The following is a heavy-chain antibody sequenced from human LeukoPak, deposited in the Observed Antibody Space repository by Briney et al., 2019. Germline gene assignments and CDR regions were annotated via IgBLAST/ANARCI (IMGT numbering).Heavy chain of an antibody. V-gene: IGHV3-23*01. D-gene: IGHD3-10*01. J-gene: IGHJ4*02. CDR3: AKSLGNQGVIDY. CDR2: VSASGGST. CDR1: GFIFRNHA. Sequence: PGGSLRLSCAASGFIFRNHATNWVRQAPGQGLEWVSGVSASGGSTFNTDSVKGRFSISRDNSKNTLYLEMNSLRPEDTALYYCAKSLGNQGVIDYWGQGTLVTVSS.